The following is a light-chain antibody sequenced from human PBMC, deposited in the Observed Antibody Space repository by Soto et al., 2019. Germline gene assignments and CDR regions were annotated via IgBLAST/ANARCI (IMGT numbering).Light chain of an antibody. J-gene: IGKJ3*01. CDR1: QSVSSSY. V-gene: IGKV3-20*01. CDR3: KQYGSAPPLFT. Sequence: EIVLTQSPGTLSLSPGERATLSCRASQSVSSSYLAWYQQKPGQAPRLLIYGASSRATGNPDRFSGSRSGNGFTLTNSGVEHDAFAVYYCKQYGSAPPLFTFGPGTKVDIK. CDR2: GAS.